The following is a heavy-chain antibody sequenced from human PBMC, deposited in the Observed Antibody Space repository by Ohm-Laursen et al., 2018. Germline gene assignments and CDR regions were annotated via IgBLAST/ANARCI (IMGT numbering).Heavy chain of an antibody. V-gene: IGHV3-23*01. CDR3: AKRFGFGERQIDY. D-gene: IGHD3-10*01. J-gene: IGHJ4*02. Sequence: GSLRLSCAASGFTFSSYAMSWVRQAPGKGLEWVSGISDGGGLTYYADSVKGRFTISRDNSKNTLYLQMNSLRAEDTAVYYCAKRFGFGERQIDYWGQGTLVTVSS. CDR2: ISDGGGLT. CDR1: GFTFSSYA.